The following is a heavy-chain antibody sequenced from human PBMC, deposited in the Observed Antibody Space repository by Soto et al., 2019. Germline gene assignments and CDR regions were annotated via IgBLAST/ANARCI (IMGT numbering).Heavy chain of an antibody. CDR1: GYSFTSYW. CDR3: ATHSSGWNYYYGMDV. J-gene: IGHJ6*02. D-gene: IGHD6-19*01. CDR2: IDPSDSYT. V-gene: IGHV5-10-1*01. Sequence: GDSLKISCKGSGYSFTSYWISWVRQMPGKGLEWMGRIDPSDSYTNYSPSFQGHVTISADKSISTAYLQWSSLKASDTAMYYCATHSSGWNYYYGMDVWGQGTTVTVSS.